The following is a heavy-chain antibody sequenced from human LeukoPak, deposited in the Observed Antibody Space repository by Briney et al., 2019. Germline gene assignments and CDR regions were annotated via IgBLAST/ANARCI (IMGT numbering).Heavy chain of an antibody. Sequence: GRSLRLSCAASGFTFSSYAMHWVRQAPGKGLEWVAVITYDGSNKYYADSVKGRFTISRDYSKNTLYLQMNSLRAEDTAVYYCASEYCSGGSCYAYENNWFDPWGQGTLVTVSS. CDR1: GFTFSSYA. J-gene: IGHJ5*02. D-gene: IGHD2-15*01. CDR2: ITYDGSNK. CDR3: ASEYCSGGSCYAYENNWFDP. V-gene: IGHV3-30*04.